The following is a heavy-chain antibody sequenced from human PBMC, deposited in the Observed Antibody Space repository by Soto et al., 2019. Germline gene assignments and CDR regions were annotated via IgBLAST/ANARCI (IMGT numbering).Heavy chain of an antibody. Sequence: GSLVKGFFKGFGYSFMKYGINWVRQGPGQGLEWGGWVSPYSGYNYSAQKFHGRLTLTTDTAASTAHMESRILRSAETALYYCAREASVILPASQPSRFDSWGQATLVTVAA. CDR2: VSPYSGYN. J-gene: IGHJ4*02. D-gene: IGHD2-15*01. CDR3: AREASVILPASQPSRFDS. CDR1: GYSFMKYG. V-gene: IGHV1-18*01.